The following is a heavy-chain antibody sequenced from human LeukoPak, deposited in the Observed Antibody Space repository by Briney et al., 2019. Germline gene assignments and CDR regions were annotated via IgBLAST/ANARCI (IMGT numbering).Heavy chain of an antibody. CDR1: GFTCSSYW. Sequence: SGGSLRLSCAASGFTCSSYWMSWVRQAPGKGLEWVANIKQDGSEKNYVDSVKGRFTISRDNAKNSLDLQMNSLRGEDTAVYYCARAGGYASSWAYWGQGTLVTVSS. V-gene: IGHV3-7*01. CDR2: IKQDGSEK. D-gene: IGHD5-12*01. CDR3: ARAGGYASSWAY. J-gene: IGHJ4*02.